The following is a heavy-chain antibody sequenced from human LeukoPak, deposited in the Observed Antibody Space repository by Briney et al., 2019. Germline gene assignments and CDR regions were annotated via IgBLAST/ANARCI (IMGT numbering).Heavy chain of an antibody. J-gene: IGHJ4*02. CDR1: GFSFEAYG. CDR2: ITWNSDDM. D-gene: IGHD6-13*01. Sequence: PGRSLRLSCAASGFSFEAYGMYWVRQAPGKGLEWVSGITWNSDDMAYADSVKGRFTISRDNAKNCLYLQMNSLTVEDTALYYCTRVTSWRAGFDYWGQGDLVTVSS. V-gene: IGHV3-9*01. CDR3: TRVTSWRAGFDY.